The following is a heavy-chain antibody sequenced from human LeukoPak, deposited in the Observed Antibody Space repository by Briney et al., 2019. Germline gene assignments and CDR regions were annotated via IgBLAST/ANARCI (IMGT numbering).Heavy chain of an antibody. CDR2: IYTSGST. CDR3: ARVPTILGAFDI. V-gene: IGHV4-4*09. CDR1: GGSISSYY. Sequence: SETLSLTCTVSGGSISSYYWSWIRQPPGKGLEWIGYIYTSGSTNYNPSLKSRVTISVDTSKNQFSLKLSSVTAADTAVYYCARVPTILGAFDIWGQGTMVTVSS. J-gene: IGHJ3*02. D-gene: IGHD1-14*01.